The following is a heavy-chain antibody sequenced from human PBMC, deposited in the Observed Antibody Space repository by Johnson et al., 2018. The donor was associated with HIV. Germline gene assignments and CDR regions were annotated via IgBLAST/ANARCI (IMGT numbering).Heavy chain of an antibody. J-gene: IGHJ3*02. D-gene: IGHD5-18*01. CDR1: GFTFSSYW. CDR2: IKQDGSEK. V-gene: IGHV3-7*01. Sequence: VQLVESGGGLVQPGGSLRLSCAASGFTFSSYWMSWVRQAPGKGLEWVANIKQDGSEKYYVDSVKGRFTLSRDNAKNSLYLQMNSLSAEDTAVYYCSRENQGYSYRAFDIWGQGTMVTVSS. CDR3: SRENQGYSYRAFDI.